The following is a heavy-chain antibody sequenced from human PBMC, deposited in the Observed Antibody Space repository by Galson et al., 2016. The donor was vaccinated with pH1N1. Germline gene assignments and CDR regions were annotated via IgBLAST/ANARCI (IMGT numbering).Heavy chain of an antibody. J-gene: IGHJ4*02. CDR1: GYSFTSYW. CDR3: ARFHYGDYVVYFDD. D-gene: IGHD4-17*01. Sequence: QSGAEVKKPGESLKISCKGSGYSFTSYWIGWVRQMPGKGLEWMGIIYPDHSDARYSPSFQGQVTISADKSISTAYLQWSSLKASDTAIYYGARFHYGDYVVYFDDWGQGTLVTVSS. V-gene: IGHV5-51*01. CDR2: IYPDHSDA.